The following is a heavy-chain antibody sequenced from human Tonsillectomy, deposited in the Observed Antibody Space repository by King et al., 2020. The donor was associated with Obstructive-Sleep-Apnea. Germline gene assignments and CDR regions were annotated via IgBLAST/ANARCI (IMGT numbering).Heavy chain of an antibody. J-gene: IGHJ4*02. CDR1: GGTFSSYA. Sequence: QLVQSGAEVKKPGSSVKVSCKASGGTFSSYAISWVRQAPGQGLEWMGGIIPIFGTANYAQKFQGRVTITADESTSTAYMELGSLRSEDTAVYYCARGADRSGAVIAAAGMSANYFDYWGQGTLVTVSS. CDR2: IIPIFGTA. V-gene: IGHV1-69*12. D-gene: IGHD6-13*01. CDR3: ARGADRSGAVIAAAGMSANYFDY.